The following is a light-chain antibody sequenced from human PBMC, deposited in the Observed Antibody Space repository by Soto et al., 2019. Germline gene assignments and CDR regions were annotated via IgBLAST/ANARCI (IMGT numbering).Light chain of an antibody. V-gene: IGLV2-8*01. CDR1: SSDVGAYDY. CDR2: EVN. J-gene: IGLJ2*01. Sequence: QSVLTQPPSASGSPGQSVTISCTGTSSDVGAYDYVSWYQQRPGKAPKLMIYEVNKRPSGVPDRFSGSKSANTASLTVSGLQSEDEADYYCSSYAGRNTLLFGGGTQLTVL. CDR3: SSYAGRNTLL.